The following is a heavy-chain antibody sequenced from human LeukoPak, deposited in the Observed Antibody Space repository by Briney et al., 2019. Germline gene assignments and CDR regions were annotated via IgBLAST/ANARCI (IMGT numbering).Heavy chain of an antibody. CDR2: IKGGGGDP. D-gene: IGHD2-21*02. J-gene: IGHJ4*02. Sequence: GGSLRLSCAASGFTFSSYAMGWVRQAPGKGLEWVSSIKGGGGDPFYADSVRGRFTISRDNSKNTLYLQLNSLRAEDTAVYFCAKGGHDFNPFYCWGQGALVTVSS. CDR3: AKGGHDFNPFYC. V-gene: IGHV3-23*01. CDR1: GFTFSSYA.